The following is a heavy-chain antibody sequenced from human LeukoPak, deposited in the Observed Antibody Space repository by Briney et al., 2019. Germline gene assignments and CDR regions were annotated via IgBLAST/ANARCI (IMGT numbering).Heavy chain of an antibody. CDR3: ARKRTAMEY. CDR2: ISYDGSNK. D-gene: IGHD5-18*01. J-gene: IGHJ4*02. Sequence: GGSLRLSCAASGFTFSSYAMHWVRQAPGKGLEWVAVISYDGSNKYYADSVKGRFTISRDNAKNTLYLQMNSLRAEDTAVYYCARKRTAMEYWGQGTLVTVSS. CDR1: GFTFSSYA. V-gene: IGHV3-30-3*01.